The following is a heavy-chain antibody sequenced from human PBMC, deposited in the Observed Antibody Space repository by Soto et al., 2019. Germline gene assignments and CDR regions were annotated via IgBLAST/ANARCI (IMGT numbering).Heavy chain of an antibody. J-gene: IGHJ4*02. Sequence: EVQFLESGGGLVQPGGSRRLSCAASGFAFAYYGMTWVRQAPGKGLEWVSTISGSGGDTFSVDSVKGRFTISRDNSKNTLYLQMDSLRAEDTAVYYCARENTIFGALEIIDYWGQGTLVAVCS. D-gene: IGHD3-3*01. CDR1: GFAFAYYG. CDR2: ISGSGGDT. CDR3: ARENTIFGALEIIDY. V-gene: IGHV3-23*01.